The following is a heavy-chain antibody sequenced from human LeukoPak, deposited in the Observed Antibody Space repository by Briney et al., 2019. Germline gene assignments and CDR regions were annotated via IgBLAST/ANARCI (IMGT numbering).Heavy chain of an antibody. CDR2: TYNSGST. Sequence: SETLSLTCTVSGGSISPSYWSWIRQSPGKGLEWIGYTYNSGSTNYNPSLKSRVTISVDRSKNQFSLKLTSVTAADTAVYYCATCGGDCYYPAYWGQGTLVTVSS. CDR1: GGSISPSY. J-gene: IGHJ4*02. V-gene: IGHV4-59*08. CDR3: ATCGGDCYYPAY. D-gene: IGHD2-21*02.